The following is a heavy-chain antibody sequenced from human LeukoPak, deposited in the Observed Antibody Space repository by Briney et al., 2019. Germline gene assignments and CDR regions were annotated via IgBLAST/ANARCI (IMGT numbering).Heavy chain of an antibody. CDR3: AKVDITGTIPRAFDI. CDR2: ISGSGVTP. D-gene: IGHD1/OR15-1a*01. Sequence: GGSLRLSCAASGFTFSSYVRSWVRQAPGKGLEWVSAISGSGVTPYYADSVKGRFTISRDNSKNTLDLHLNSLRAEDTAMFYCAKVDITGTIPRAFDIWGQGTMVTVSS. CDR1: GFTFSSYV. V-gene: IGHV3-23*01. J-gene: IGHJ3*02.